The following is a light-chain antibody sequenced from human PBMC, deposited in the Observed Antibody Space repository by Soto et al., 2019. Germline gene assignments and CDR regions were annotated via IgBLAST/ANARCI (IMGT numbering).Light chain of an antibody. CDR3: QQYNSYSRT. V-gene: IGKV1-5*03. CDR1: QSVGEW. Sequence: DIQVFQSPSILSATVGDRVTLTCRAGQSVGEWLAWYQQKPGKAPRVLIYRTSNLAPGVPSRFSGSGSDIEFTLTISSLQPGDYAVYYCQQYNSYSRTFGQGTRVDIK. CDR2: RTS. J-gene: IGKJ1*01.